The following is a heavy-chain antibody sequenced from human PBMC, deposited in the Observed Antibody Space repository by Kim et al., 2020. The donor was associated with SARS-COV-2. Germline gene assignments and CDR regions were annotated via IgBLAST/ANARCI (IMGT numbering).Heavy chain of an antibody. D-gene: IGHD1-20*01. V-gene: IGHV3-9*01. CDR1: GFTFDDYA. CDR3: AKEVQVYPYYYGMDV. Sequence: GGSLRLSCAASGFTFDDYAMHWVRQAPGKGLEWVSGISWNSGSIGYADSVKGRFTISRDNAKNSLYLQMNSLRAEHTALYYCAKEVQVYPYYYGMDVWGQGTTVTVSS. J-gene: IGHJ6*02. CDR2: ISWNSGSI.